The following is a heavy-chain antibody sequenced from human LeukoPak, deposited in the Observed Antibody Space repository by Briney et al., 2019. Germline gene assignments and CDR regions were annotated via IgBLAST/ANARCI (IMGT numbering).Heavy chain of an antibody. CDR1: GGSISSSSYY. CDR3: ARRNSRRVAGWFDP. Sequence: SETLSLTCTVSGGSISSSSYYWGWIRQPPGKGLEWIGSIYYSGSTYYNPSLKSRVTISVDTSKNQFSLKLSSVTAADTAVYYCARRNSRRVAGWFDPWGQGTLVTVSS. D-gene: IGHD3-3*01. J-gene: IGHJ5*02. V-gene: IGHV4-39*07. CDR2: IYYSGST.